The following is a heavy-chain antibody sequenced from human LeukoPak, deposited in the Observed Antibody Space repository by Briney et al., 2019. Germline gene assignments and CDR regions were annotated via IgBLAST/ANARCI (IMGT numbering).Heavy chain of an antibody. Sequence: SETLSLTCTVSGGSISSSSYYWGWIRQPPGKGLEWIGSIYYSGSTYYNPSLKSRVTISVDTSKNQFSLKLSSVTAADTAVYYCARQVDTAMAEGYYLDYWGQGTLVTVSS. J-gene: IGHJ4*02. CDR1: GGSISSSSYY. D-gene: IGHD5-18*01. V-gene: IGHV4-39*01. CDR3: ARQVDTAMAEGYYLDY. CDR2: IYYSGST.